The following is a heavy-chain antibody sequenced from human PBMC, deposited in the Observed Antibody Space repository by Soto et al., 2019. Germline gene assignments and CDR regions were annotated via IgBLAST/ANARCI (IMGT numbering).Heavy chain of an antibody. CDR3: ARDYSSSWYFPHIYYYGMDV. D-gene: IGHD6-13*01. Sequence: ASVKVSCKASGGTFSSYAISWVRQAPGQGLEWMGGIIPIFGTANYAQKFQGRVTITADESTSTAYMELSSLRSEDTAVYYCARDYSSSWYFPHIYYYGMDVWGQGTTVTVSS. CDR2: IIPIFGTA. V-gene: IGHV1-69*13. J-gene: IGHJ6*02. CDR1: GGTFSSYA.